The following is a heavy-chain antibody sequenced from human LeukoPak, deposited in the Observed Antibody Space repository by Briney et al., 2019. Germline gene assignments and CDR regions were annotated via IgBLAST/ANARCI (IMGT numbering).Heavy chain of an antibody. J-gene: IGHJ3*02. CDR3: ARWPSLYGPYAFDI. CDR1: GGSFSGYY. V-gene: IGHV4-34*01. Sequence: SETLSLTCAVYGGSFSGYYWSWIRQPPGKGLEWIGEINHSGSTNYNPSLKSRVTISVDTSKNQFSLKLSSVTAADTAVYYCARWPSLYGPYAFDIWGQGTMVTVSS. CDR2: INHSGST. D-gene: IGHD4-17*01.